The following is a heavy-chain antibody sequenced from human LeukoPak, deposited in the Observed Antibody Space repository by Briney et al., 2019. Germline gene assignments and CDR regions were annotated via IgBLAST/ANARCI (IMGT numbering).Heavy chain of an antibody. CDR3: AREGYSSSWYVKSFDY. CDR2: ISGSGGAT. D-gene: IGHD6-13*01. Sequence: GGSLRLSCAASGFTFNTYGMSWVRQAPGKGLEWVSGISGSGGATYYADSVKGRFTISRDNAKNSLYLQMNSLRAEDTAVYYCAREGYSSSWYVKSFDYWGQGTLVTVSS. CDR1: GFTFNTYG. V-gene: IGHV3-23*01. J-gene: IGHJ4*02.